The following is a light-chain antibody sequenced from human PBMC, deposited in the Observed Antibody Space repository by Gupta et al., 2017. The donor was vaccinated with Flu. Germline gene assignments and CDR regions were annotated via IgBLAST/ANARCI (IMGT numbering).Light chain of an antibody. CDR3: QAWDSTTGV. CDR2: KST. J-gene: IGLJ1*01. V-gene: IGLV3-1*01. CDR1: NLGDKY. Sequence: SPGQTASITCSGDNLGDKYACWYQQKAGQSPVLIIDKSTKRPSGIPERFSGSNSGNTATLTISGTQAMDEADYYCQAWDSTTGVFGTGTKVTVL.